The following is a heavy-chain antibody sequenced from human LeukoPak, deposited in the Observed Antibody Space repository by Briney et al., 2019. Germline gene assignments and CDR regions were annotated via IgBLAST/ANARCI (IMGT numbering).Heavy chain of an antibody. CDR3: ARDYPLAADSDY. CDR2: ISSSSTTI. D-gene: IGHD6-13*01. J-gene: IGHJ4*02. V-gene: IGHV3-48*01. CDR1: GFTFSNYD. Sequence: GGSLRLSCAASGFTFSNYDMNWVRQAPGKGLEWVSYISSSSTTIYYADSVKGRFAISRDNAKNSLSLQMNSLRVEDTAVYYCARDYPLAADSDYWGQGILVTVSS.